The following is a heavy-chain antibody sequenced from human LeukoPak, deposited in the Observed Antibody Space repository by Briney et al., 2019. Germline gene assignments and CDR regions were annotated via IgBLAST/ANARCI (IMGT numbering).Heavy chain of an antibody. D-gene: IGHD3-10*01. CDR3: ARGPNYYGSGSYNGAMGY. CDR1: GYTFTSYD. CDR2: MNPNSGNT. Sequence: ASVKVSCKASGYTFTSYDINWVRQATGQGLEWMGWMNPNSGNTGYAQKFQGRVTMTRNTSISTAYMELSSLRSEDTAVYYCARGPNYYGSGSYNGAMGYWGQGTLVTVPS. V-gene: IGHV1-8*01. J-gene: IGHJ4*02.